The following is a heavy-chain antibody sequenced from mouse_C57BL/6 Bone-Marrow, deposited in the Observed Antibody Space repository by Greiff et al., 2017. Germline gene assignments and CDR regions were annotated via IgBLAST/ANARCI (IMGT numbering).Heavy chain of an antibody. CDR3: ASSLLRGFAY. J-gene: IGHJ3*01. CDR2: ISSGGSYT. D-gene: IGHD1-1*01. V-gene: IGHV5-6*01. CDR1: GFTFSSYG. Sequence: EVQLVESGGDLVKPGGSLKLSCAASGFTFSSYGMSWVRQTPDKRLEWVATISSGGSYTYYPDSVKGRFTIARDNAKNTLYLQLSSLKSEDTAMYYCASSLLRGFAYWGQGTLVTVSA.